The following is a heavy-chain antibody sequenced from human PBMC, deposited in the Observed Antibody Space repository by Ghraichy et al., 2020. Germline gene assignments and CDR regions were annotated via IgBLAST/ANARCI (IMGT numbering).Heavy chain of an antibody. CDR2: IKPDGSDK. CDR3: ARDGFGSGTH. V-gene: IGHV3-7*03. D-gene: IGHD1-26*01. Sequence: TCNNYWMDWVRQAPGKGLEWVANIKPDGSDKYYVDSVKGRFTISRDNAKNSVYLQMNSLRADDTAVYYCARDGFGSGTHWGQGTLVTVSS. CDR1: TCNNYW. J-gene: IGHJ4*02.